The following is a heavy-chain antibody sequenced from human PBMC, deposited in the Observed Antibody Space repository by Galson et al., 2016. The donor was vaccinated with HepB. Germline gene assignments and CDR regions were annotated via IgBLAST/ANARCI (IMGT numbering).Heavy chain of an antibody. Sequence: SETLSLTCSVSGGSISSYYWSWIRQPPGKGLEWIGYIYYGGRTNYNPSLKSRVTISVDTSKNQFSMTLRSVTAADTAVYFCARDRDSSSYYSLDYWGQGTLVTVSS. J-gene: IGHJ4*02. CDR3: ARDRDSSSYYSLDY. CDR1: GGSISSYY. D-gene: IGHD3-22*01. CDR2: IYYGGRT. V-gene: IGHV4-59*01.